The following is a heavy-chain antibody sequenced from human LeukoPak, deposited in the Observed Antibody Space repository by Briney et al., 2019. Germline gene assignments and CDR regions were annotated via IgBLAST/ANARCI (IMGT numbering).Heavy chain of an antibody. CDR1: GYTFTGYY. CDR3: ATGQYNSGYHDY. D-gene: IGHD3-22*01. V-gene: IGHV1-2*02. Sequence: ASVKVSCKASGYTFTGYYMHWVRQAPGQGLEWMGSINPNSGGTNYAQKFQGRVTMNRDTSISTAYMELSRLRSDDTAVYYCATGQYNSGYHDYWGQGTLVTVSS. CDR2: INPNSGGT. J-gene: IGHJ4*02.